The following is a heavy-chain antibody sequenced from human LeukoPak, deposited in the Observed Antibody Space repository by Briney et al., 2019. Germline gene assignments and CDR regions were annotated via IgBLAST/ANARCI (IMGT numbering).Heavy chain of an antibody. CDR3: ARVGTEVRGVIIIYYYYYMDV. V-gene: IGHV3-20*04. CDR1: GFTFDDYG. J-gene: IGHJ6*03. D-gene: IGHD3-10*01. CDR2: INWNGGST. Sequence: GGSLRLSCAASGFTFDDYGVSWVRQAPGKGLEWVSGINWNGGSTGYADSVKGRFTISRDNAKNSLYLQMNSLRAEDTALYYCARVGTEVRGVIIIYYYYYMDVWGKGTTVTVSS.